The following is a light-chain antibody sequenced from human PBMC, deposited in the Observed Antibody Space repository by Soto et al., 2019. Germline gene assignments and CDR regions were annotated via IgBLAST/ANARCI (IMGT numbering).Light chain of an antibody. J-gene: IGKJ1*01. CDR1: QSVNSN. Sequence: EIVMTQSPATLSVSPGERATLSCRASQSVNSNLAWYQQKPGQAPRLLISGASTRAPGIPARFSGSGSETEFTLTISSQQSEDFAVYYCQQYNNWWTFGQGTKVEMK. V-gene: IGKV3-15*01. CDR2: GAS. CDR3: QQYNNWWT.